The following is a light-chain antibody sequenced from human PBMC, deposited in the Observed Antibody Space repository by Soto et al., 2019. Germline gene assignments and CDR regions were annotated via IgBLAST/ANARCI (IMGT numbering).Light chain of an antibody. Sequence: QSALTQPRSVSGSPGQSVTISCTATSSDVGAYHYVSWYQQHPGKAPKLMIYDVSKRPSGVPDRFSGSKSGNTASLTISGLQAEDEADYYCCSYAGIYTWVFGRGTKLTVL. J-gene: IGLJ3*02. CDR1: SSDVGAYHY. V-gene: IGLV2-11*01. CDR3: CSYAGIYTWV. CDR2: DVS.